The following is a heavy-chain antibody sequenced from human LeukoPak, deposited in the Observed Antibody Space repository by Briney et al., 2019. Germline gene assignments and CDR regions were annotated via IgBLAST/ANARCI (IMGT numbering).Heavy chain of an antibody. V-gene: IGHV3-7*01. Sequence: TGGSLRLSCAASGFTFSSYWMSWVRQAPGKGLEWVANIKQGGSEKYYVDSVKGRFTISRDNAKNSLYLQMNSLRAEDTAVYYCARDRVVDMITFGGVIGDFDYWGQGTLVTVSS. D-gene: IGHD3-16*02. CDR2: IKQGGSEK. CDR3: ARDRVVDMITFGGVIGDFDY. J-gene: IGHJ4*02. CDR1: GFTFSSYW.